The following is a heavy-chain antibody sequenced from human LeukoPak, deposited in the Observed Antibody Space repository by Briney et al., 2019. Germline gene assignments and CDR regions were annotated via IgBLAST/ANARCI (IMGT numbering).Heavy chain of an antibody. CDR3: ARRRLGETTTANWFDP. Sequence: SETLSLTCTVSGGSISSSSYYWGWIRQPPGKGLEWIASIYYTGNTYYNPSLKSRVTISVDTSNNQSSLKLNSVTAADTAVYYCARRRLGETTTANWFDPWGPGTLVTVSS. CDR2: IYYTGNT. J-gene: IGHJ5*02. CDR1: GGSISSSSYY. V-gene: IGHV4-39*01. D-gene: IGHD4-17*01.